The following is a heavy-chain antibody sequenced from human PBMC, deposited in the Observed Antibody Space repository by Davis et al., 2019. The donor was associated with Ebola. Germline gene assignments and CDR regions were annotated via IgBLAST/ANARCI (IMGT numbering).Heavy chain of an antibody. D-gene: IGHD2-2*01. CDR1: GFTFSDYY. CDR3: ARRGVCSSTSCYPYYFDY. Sequence: GGSLRLSCAASGFTFSDYYMSWVRQAPGKGLEWVAVISYDGSNKYYADSVKGRFTISRDNSKNTLYLQMNSLRAEDTAVYYCARRGVCSSTSCYPYYFDYWGQGTLVTVSS. J-gene: IGHJ4*02. CDR2: ISYDGSNK. V-gene: IGHV3-30-3*01.